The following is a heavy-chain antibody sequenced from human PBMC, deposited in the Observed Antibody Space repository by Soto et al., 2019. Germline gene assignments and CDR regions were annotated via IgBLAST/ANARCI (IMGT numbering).Heavy chain of an antibody. J-gene: IGHJ4*02. Sequence: SETLSLTCTVSGGSVSSCTYYWSWIRQPPGKGLEWIGYIYYSGNTKYNPSLESRVAISVDTSKNQFSLKLRSVTAADTAVYYCAIIPIYSGRYFGYFDFWGQGTLVTVSS. D-gene: IGHD1-26*01. CDR1: GGSVSSCTYY. CDR3: AIIPIYSGRYFGYFDF. CDR2: IYYSGNT. V-gene: IGHV4-61*01.